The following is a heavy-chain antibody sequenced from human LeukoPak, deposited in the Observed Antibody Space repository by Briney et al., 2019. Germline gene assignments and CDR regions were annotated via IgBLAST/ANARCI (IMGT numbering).Heavy chain of an antibody. V-gene: IGHV3-23*01. Sequence: GGPLRLSCAVSGFTFSTYAMSWVRQAPGKGLEWVSGISDSGGGTYYADSVKGRFTISRDNSKNTLYLQMNSLRAEDTAVYYCAKESSYYGSGSYPFDPWGQGTLVTVSS. CDR2: ISDSGGGT. CDR3: AKESSYYGSGSYPFDP. J-gene: IGHJ5*02. CDR1: GFTFSTYA. D-gene: IGHD3-10*01.